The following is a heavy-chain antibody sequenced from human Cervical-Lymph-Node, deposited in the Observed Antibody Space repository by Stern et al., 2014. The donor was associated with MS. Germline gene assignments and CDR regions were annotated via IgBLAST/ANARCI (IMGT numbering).Heavy chain of an antibody. D-gene: IGHD3-22*01. Sequence: VQLVESGGDLVQPGGSLRLSCAASGFTFTKYAMNWVRQAPGKGLEWVSTISGSGGSIYYADSVKGRFTISRDNSENTLYLQMHSLRAEDTAIYYCAKQYFDSSGYSYYYGMDVWGQGTTVTVSS. V-gene: IGHV3-23*04. CDR1: GFTFTKYA. CDR2: ISGSGGSI. CDR3: AKQYFDSSGYSYYYGMDV. J-gene: IGHJ6*02.